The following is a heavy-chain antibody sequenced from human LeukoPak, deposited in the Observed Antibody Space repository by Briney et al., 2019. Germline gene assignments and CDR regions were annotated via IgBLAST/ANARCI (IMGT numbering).Heavy chain of an antibody. Sequence: PGGSLRHSCTASGFTSSTYAMTWVRQAPGKGLEWVSVISHGGDSAWYADPVKGRFPISRDNSKSTLFLQMNSLRADDTAIYYCAKGRSGWYEGLDYWGQGILVTVSS. V-gene: IGHV3-23*01. CDR1: GFTSSTYA. J-gene: IGHJ4*02. D-gene: IGHD6-19*01. CDR2: ISHGGDSA. CDR3: AKGRSGWYEGLDY.